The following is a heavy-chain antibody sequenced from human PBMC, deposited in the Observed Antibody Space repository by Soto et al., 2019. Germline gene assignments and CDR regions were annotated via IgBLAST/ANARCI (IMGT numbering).Heavy chain of an antibody. CDR3: ARDRGLSGWIQLWLDFDY. J-gene: IGHJ4*02. CDR1: GFTFSSYA. CDR2: ISYDGSNK. V-gene: IGHV3-30-3*01. Sequence: GGSLRLSCAASGFTFSSYAMHWVRQAPGKGLEWVAVISYDGSNKYYADSVKGRFTISRDNSKNTLYLQMNSLRAEDTAVYYCARDRGLSGWIQLWLDFDYWGQGTLVTVSS. D-gene: IGHD5-18*01.